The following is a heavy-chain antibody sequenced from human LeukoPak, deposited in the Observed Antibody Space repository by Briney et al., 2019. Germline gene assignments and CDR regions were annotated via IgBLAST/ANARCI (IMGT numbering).Heavy chain of an antibody. V-gene: IGHV4-39*07. CDR3: ARWTIVGDLDP. D-gene: IGHD1-26*01. J-gene: IGHJ5*02. Sequence: SETLSLTCTVSGGSISSSSYYWGWIRQPPGKGLEWIGSIYYSGSTYYNPSPKSRVTISVDTSKNQFSLKLSSVTAADTAVYYCARWTIVGDLDPWGQGTLVTVSS. CDR2: IYYSGST. CDR1: GGSISSSSYY.